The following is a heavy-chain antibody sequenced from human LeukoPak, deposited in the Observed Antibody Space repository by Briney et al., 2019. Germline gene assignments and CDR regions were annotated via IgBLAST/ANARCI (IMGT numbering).Heavy chain of an antibody. J-gene: IGHJ5*02. CDR1: GGSLSEFY. CDR3: ARERYDYGEHNWSDP. CDR2: IYYGGIT. D-gene: IGHD4-17*01. Sequence: SETLSLTCTVSGGSLSEFYWSCIPQPPGKGLEWIGYIYYGGITSYNPAPKSRVTISVDKSKNQFSLKLRSVTTADTAVYYCARERYDYGEHNWSDPWGEGALVTVS. V-gene: IGHV4-59*01.